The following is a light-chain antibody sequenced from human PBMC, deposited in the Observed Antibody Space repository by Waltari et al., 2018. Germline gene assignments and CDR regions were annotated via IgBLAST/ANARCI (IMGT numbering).Light chain of an antibody. CDR3: QQYASSRT. V-gene: IGKV3-20*01. CDR1: QSVTSNY. J-gene: IGKJ1*01. Sequence: DIVFTQSPDTLSLSPGERATLSCRASQSVTSNYLAWYQQKPGQAPRLRIYGVSSRATGVPDRFSGGGSGTEFTLTITRLEPEDFAVYYCQQYASSRTFGQGT. CDR2: GVS.